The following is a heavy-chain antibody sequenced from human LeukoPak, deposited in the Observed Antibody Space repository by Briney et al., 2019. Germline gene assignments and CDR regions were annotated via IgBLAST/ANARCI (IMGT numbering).Heavy chain of an antibody. CDR3: ARDLGDLSSLDP. CDR2: MNPNSGNT. J-gene: IGHJ5*02. CDR1: GYTFTSYD. D-gene: IGHD6-6*01. Sequence: ASVKVPCKASGYTFTSYDINWVRQATGQGLEWMGWMNPNSGNTGYAQKFQGRVTMTRNTSISTAYMELSSLRSEDTAVYYCARDLGDLSSLDPWGQGTLVTVSS. V-gene: IGHV1-8*01.